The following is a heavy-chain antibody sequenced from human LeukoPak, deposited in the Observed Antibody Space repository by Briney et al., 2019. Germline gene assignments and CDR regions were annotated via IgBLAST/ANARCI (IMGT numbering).Heavy chain of an antibody. CDR1: GRSISSGCYS. CDR2: IYHSGST. V-gene: IGHV4-30-2*01. Sequence: PSQTLSLTCALSGRSISSGCYSWSWIPHPPGKGLEWIGYIYHSGSTYYNPSLKSRVTMSVDRSKNQSSPKLSSVTAADTAVYFCARRRGGYYDSSGPPDYWGQGTLVTVSS. J-gene: IGHJ4*02. CDR3: ARRRGGYYDSSGPPDY. D-gene: IGHD3-22*01.